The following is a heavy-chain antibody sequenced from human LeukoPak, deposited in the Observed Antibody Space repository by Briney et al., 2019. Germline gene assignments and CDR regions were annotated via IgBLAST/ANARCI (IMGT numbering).Heavy chain of an antibody. D-gene: IGHD6-13*01. CDR3: AREYEQLAGSYYYYCSGVDV. J-gene: IGHJ6*02. CDR1: GYIFTDYY. V-gene: IGHV1-2*02. CDR2: FNPNSGGT. Sequence: ASVKVSCKASGYIFTDYYMHWVRQAPGQGLEWVGWFNPNSGGTNYAQKFQGRVTMTRDTSISTAYMELSRLRSDDTAVYYCAREYEQLAGSYYYYCSGVDVWGQGTTVTVSS.